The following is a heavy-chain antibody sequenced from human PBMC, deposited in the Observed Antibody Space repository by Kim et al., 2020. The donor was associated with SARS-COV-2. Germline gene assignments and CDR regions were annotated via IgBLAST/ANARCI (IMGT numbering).Heavy chain of an antibody. CDR1: GFTFSNYA. V-gene: IGHV3-23*01. D-gene: IGHD3-22*01. Sequence: GGSLRLSCEASGFTFSNYAMSWVRQPPGKGLEWVSGISGSGSSKYYADSVKGRFTISRDNSKNTLHLQMNSLRVEDTAIYHCASTTYYYDSSGYPPFDFYYYGMDVWGQGTTVTVSS. CDR2: ISGSGSSK. CDR3: ASTTYYYDSSGYPPFDFYYYGMDV. J-gene: IGHJ6*02.